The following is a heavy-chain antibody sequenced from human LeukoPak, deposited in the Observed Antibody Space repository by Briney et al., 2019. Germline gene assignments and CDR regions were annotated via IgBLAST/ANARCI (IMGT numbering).Heavy chain of an antibody. J-gene: IGHJ6*03. D-gene: IGHD3-9*01. CDR1: GFTFSSYW. V-gene: IGHV3-74*01. CDR2: INTDGSST. CDR3: ARVRAGIFYYYMDV. Sequence: PGGSLRLSCAASGFTFSSYWMHWVRQAPGKGLVWVSRINTDGSSTSYADSVKGRFTISRDNAKNTLYLQMNSLRAEDTAVYYCARVRAGIFYYYMDVWGKGTTVTVSS.